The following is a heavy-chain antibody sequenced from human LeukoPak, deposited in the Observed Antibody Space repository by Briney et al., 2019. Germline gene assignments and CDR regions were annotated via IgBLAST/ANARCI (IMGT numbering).Heavy chain of an antibody. CDR3: ASPRRNRKELLWFGETSHDAFDI. D-gene: IGHD3-10*01. J-gene: IGHJ3*02. CDR2: INPNSGGT. V-gene: IGHV1-2*06. CDR1: GYTFTGYY. Sequence: GASVKVSCRASGYTFTGYYMHWVRQAPGQGLDWMGRINPNSGGTNYAQKFQGRVTMTRDTSISTAYMELSRLRSDDTAVYYCASPRRNRKELLWFGETSHDAFDIWGQGTMVTVSS.